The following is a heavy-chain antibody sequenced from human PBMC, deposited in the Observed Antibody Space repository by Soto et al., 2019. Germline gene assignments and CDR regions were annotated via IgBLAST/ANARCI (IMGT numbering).Heavy chain of an antibody. Sequence: GGSLRLSCAASGFTFSSYGMHWVRQAPGKGLEWVAVIWYDGSNKYYADSVKGRFTISRDNSKNTLYLQMNSLRAEDTAVYYCAARYYDFWSGYFSYYYYYMDVWGKGTTVTVSS. CDR2: IWYDGSNK. CDR1: GFTFSSYG. J-gene: IGHJ6*03. D-gene: IGHD3-3*01. V-gene: IGHV3-33*01. CDR3: AARYYDFWSGYFSYYYYYMDV.